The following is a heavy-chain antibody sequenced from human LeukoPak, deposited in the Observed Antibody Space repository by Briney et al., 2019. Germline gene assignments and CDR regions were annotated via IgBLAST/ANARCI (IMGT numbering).Heavy chain of an antibody. Sequence: SETLSLTCAVYGGSFSDFYWSWIRQPPGKGLEWIGEVNHGGSTNYNPSLKSRVTISVDTSKDQFSLKLSSVTAADTAVYYCARGPRYDFWSGYSPYYFDYWGQGTLVTVSS. CDR3: ARGPRYDFWSGYSPYYFDY. CDR1: GGSFSDFY. D-gene: IGHD3-3*01. CDR2: VNHGGST. J-gene: IGHJ4*02. V-gene: IGHV4-34*01.